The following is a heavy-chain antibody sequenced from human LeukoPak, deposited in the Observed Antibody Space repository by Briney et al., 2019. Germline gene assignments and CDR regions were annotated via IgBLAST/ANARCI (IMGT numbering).Heavy chain of an antibody. D-gene: IGHD1-1*01. V-gene: IGHV4-59*08. Sequence: SETLSLTCTVSGGLISSYYWRWIRQPPGKGLEWIGYIYYSGSTDYNPSLKSRVTISVDTSKNQFSLKLSSVTAADTAVYYCALERLAGFDYWGQGTLVTVSS. CDR3: ALERLAGFDY. J-gene: IGHJ4*02. CDR1: GGLISSYY. CDR2: IYYSGST.